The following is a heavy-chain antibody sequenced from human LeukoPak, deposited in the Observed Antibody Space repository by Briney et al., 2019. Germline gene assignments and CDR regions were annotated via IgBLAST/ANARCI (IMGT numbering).Heavy chain of an antibody. V-gene: IGHV4-39*01. Sequence: KPSETLSLTCTVSGGSISSSSYYWGWIRQPPGKGLEWIGSIYYSGSTYYNPSLKSRVTISVDTSKNQFSLKLSSVTAADTAVYYCARHVMYYYDSSGYQGYSFFDYWGQGTLVTVSS. CDR1: GGSISSSSYY. CDR2: IYYSGST. J-gene: IGHJ4*02. CDR3: ARHVMYYYDSSGYQGYSFFDY. D-gene: IGHD3-22*01.